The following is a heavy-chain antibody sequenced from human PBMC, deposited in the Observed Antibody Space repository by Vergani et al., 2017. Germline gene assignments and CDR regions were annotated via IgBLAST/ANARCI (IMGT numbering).Heavy chain of an antibody. D-gene: IGHD3-22*01. J-gene: IGHJ2*01. V-gene: IGHV4-30-4*08. CDR1: GGSISSGDYY. CDR3: ARDRSDYYDSSGYFRGWYFDL. Sequence: QVQLQESGPGLVKPSQTLSLTCTVSGGSISSGDYYWSWIRQPPGKGLEWIGYIYYSGSTYYTPSLKSRVTISVDTSKNLFSLKLSSVTAADTAVYYCARDRSDYYDSSGYFRGWYFDLWGRGTLVTVSS. CDR2: IYYSGST.